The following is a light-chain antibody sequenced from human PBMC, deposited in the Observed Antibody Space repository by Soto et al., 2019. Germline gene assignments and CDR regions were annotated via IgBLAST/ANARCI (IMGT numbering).Light chain of an antibody. V-gene: IGKV3D-20*02. CDR3: QQRSTWPT. Sequence: EILLSQSPGTLSFSPGERATLSCRASQSVSSSYLAWYQQKLGQAPRLLIYDASNRATGIPARFSGSGSGTDFTLTISSLEPEDFALYYCQQRSTWPTFGQGTRLEIK. J-gene: IGKJ5*01. CDR2: DAS. CDR1: QSVSSSY.